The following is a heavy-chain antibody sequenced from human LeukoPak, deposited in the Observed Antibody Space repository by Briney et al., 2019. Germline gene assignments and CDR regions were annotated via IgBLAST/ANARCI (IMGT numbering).Heavy chain of an antibody. J-gene: IGHJ3*02. V-gene: IGHV3-33*01. CDR2: IWYDGSNK. Sequence: GGSLRLSCAASGFTFSSYGMHWVRQAPGKGLEWVAVIWYDGSNKYYADSVKGRFTFSRDNSKNTLYLQMNSLRAEDTAVYYCARSPNGVSAFDIWGQGTMVTVSS. CDR3: ARSPNGVSAFDI. CDR1: GFTFSSYG. D-gene: IGHD1-1*01.